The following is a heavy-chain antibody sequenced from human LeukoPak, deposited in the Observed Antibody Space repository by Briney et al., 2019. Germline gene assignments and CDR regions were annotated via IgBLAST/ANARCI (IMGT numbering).Heavy chain of an antibody. D-gene: IGHD6-6*01. V-gene: IGHV4-59*01. Sequence: SETLSLTCTVSGGSISSYYWSWIRQPPGKGLEWIGYIYYSGSTNYNPSLKSRVTISVDTSKNQFSLKLSSVTAADTAVYYCARDLGYSSSSRWFDPWGQGTLVTVSS. CDR3: ARDLGYSSSSRWFDP. CDR1: GGSISSYY. CDR2: IYYSGST. J-gene: IGHJ5*02.